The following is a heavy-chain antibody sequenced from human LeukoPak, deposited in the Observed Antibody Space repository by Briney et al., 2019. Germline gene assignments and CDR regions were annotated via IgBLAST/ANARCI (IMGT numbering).Heavy chain of an antibody. J-gene: IGHJ4*02. CDR3: AKDDAGSSSNLDY. V-gene: IGHV3-23*01. CDR2: ISSSGGST. D-gene: IGHD6-6*01. Sequence: GGSLRLSCAASRFTFSSYAMSWVRQAPGKGLEWVSAISSSGGSTYYADSVKGRFTISRDSSKNTLYLQMNSLRAEDTAVYYCAKDDAGSSSNLDYWGQGTLVTVSS. CDR1: RFTFSSYA.